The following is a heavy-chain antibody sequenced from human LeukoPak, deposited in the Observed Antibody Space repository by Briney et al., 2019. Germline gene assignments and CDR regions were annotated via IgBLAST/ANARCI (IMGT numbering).Heavy chain of an antibody. D-gene: IGHD1-14*01. CDR2: INPNSGGT. CDR1: GYTFTGYY. J-gene: IGHJ4*02. V-gene: IGHV1-2*02. CDR3: AREDSSVSDFDY. Sequence: ASVKVSCKASGYTFTGYYMHWVRQAPGQGLEWMGWINPNSGGTNYAQKFQGRVTMTRDTSISTAYMELSRLRADDTAVYYCAREDSSVSDFDYWGQGTLVTVSS.